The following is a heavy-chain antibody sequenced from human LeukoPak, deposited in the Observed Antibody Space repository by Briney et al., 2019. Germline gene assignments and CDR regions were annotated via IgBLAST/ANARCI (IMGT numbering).Heavy chain of an antibody. V-gene: IGHV3-43*02. Sequence: GGSLRLSCAASGFTFDDYAMHWVRQAPGKGLEWVSPISGDGGSTYYADSVKGRFIISRDNSKNSLYLQMNSLRTEDTAVYYCAKDILLTAMIDYWGQGTLVTVSS. CDR3: AKDILLTAMIDY. D-gene: IGHD5-18*01. CDR2: ISGDGGST. CDR1: GFTFDDYA. J-gene: IGHJ4*02.